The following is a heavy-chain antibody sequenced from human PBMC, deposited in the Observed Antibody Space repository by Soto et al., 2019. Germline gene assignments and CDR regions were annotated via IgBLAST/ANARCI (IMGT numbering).Heavy chain of an antibody. D-gene: IGHD6-13*01. J-gene: IGHJ6*02. CDR1: GYPFSELS. CDR2: FDPDDGER. CDR3: ATVVRYTSLYYYYTMDV. V-gene: IGHV1-24*01. Sequence: QVQLVQSGAEVKQPGASVRVSCKVSGYPFSELSMHWVRQAPGKGLEWLGGFDPDDGERIYEQRFQGRVTMTEDTPTETGYMDLMSLSSEDTAVYYCATVVRYTSLYYYYTMDVWGQGTTVTVSS.